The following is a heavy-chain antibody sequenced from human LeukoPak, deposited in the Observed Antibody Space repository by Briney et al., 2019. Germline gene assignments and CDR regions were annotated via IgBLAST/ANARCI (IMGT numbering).Heavy chain of an antibody. Sequence: SETLSLTCAVCGYSLSSGYYWGWIRQPPGKGLEWIGSIYHSGSTYYNPSLKSRVTISVDTSKNQFSLKLSSVTAADTAVYYCAGLVAATPIHAFDIWGQGTMVTVSS. CDR1: GYSLSSGYY. CDR2: IYHSGST. J-gene: IGHJ3*02. V-gene: IGHV4-38-2*01. D-gene: IGHD2-15*01. CDR3: AGLVAATPIHAFDI.